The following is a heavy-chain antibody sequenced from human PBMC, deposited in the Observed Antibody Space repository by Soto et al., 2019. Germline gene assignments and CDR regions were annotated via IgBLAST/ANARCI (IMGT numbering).Heavy chain of an antibody. D-gene: IGHD6-19*01. CDR2: IKQDGSEK. Sequence: GGSLRHSCVVSPVTCINYWMNWVRQAPGKRPEWVANIKQDGSEKYYVDSVKGRFTISRDNAQNSLYLQMYSLRAEDTAMYYCARGMTVAANWFDTWGQGTLVTLL. V-gene: IGHV3-7*02. CDR3: ARGMTVAANWFDT. J-gene: IGHJ5*02. CDR1: PVTCINYW.